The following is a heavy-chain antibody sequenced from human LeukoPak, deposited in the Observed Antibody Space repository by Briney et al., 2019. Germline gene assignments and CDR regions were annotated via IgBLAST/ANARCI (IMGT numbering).Heavy chain of an antibody. V-gene: IGHV1-2*02. Sequence: VASVKVSCKAPGYIFSDYYMHWVRQAPGQGLEWLGWINPKSGAADYAQQFRGRVTMTRDTSINTDYMEMKRVTSDDTAVYYCARGAEAETSPLDFWGQGT. J-gene: IGHJ4*02. CDR1: GYIFSDYY. CDR2: INPKSGAA. D-gene: IGHD6-13*01. CDR3: ARGAEAETSPLDF.